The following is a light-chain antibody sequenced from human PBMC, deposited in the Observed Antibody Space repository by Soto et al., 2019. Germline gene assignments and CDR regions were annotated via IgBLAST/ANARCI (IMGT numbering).Light chain of an antibody. CDR3: CSYADSSTFVV. Sequence: QSVLTQPASVSGSPGQSITISCTGTSGDVGYYNLVSWYQQHPGKAPKLMIYEGSKRPSGVYNRFSGSKSGNTASLTISGLQAEDEADYYCCSYADSSTFVVFGGGTKVTVL. CDR2: EGS. V-gene: IGLV2-23*01. CDR1: SGDVGYYNL. J-gene: IGLJ2*01.